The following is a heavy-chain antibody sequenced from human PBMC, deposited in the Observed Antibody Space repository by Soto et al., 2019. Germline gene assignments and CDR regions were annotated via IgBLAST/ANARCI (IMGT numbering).Heavy chain of an antibody. V-gene: IGHV4-39*01. CDR1: GGSISSSSYY. CDR2: IYYSGST. D-gene: IGHD6-19*01. Sequence: QLQLQESGPGLVKPSETLSLTCTVSGGSISSSSYYWGWIRQPPGKGLEWIGSIYYSGSTYYNPSLKSRVTISVDTSKNQFSLKLSSVTAADTAVYYCARQEGYSSGRYYYGMDVWGQGTTVTVSS. J-gene: IGHJ6*02. CDR3: ARQEGYSSGRYYYGMDV.